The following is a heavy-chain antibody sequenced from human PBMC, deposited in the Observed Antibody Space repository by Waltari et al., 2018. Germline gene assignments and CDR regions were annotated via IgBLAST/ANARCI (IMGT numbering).Heavy chain of an antibody. CDR3: ATYPQQGGWFDP. CDR2: IYHSGST. Sequence: QVQLQESGPGLVKPSETLSLTCAVSGYSISSGYYWGWLRQPPGKGLEWIGSIYHSGSTYYNPSLKSRVTISVDTSKNQFSLKLSSVTAADTAVYYCATYPQQGGWFDPWGQGTLVTVSS. V-gene: IGHV4-38-2*01. J-gene: IGHJ5*02. D-gene: IGHD3-16*01. CDR1: GYSISSGYY.